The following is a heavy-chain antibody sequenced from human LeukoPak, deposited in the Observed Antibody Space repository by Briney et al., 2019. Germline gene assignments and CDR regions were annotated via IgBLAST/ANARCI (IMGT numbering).Heavy chain of an antibody. V-gene: IGHV3-23*01. Sequence: GGSLRLSCAASGFTFSSYAMSWVRQARGRGLEWVSAISGSGGSTYYADSVKGRFTISRDNSKNTLYLQMNGLRAEDTAVYYCARRGGSSSSRSPIDYWGQGTLVTVSS. CDR1: GFTFSSYA. J-gene: IGHJ4*02. CDR2: ISGSGGST. CDR3: ARRGGSSSSRSPIDY. D-gene: IGHD6-6*01.